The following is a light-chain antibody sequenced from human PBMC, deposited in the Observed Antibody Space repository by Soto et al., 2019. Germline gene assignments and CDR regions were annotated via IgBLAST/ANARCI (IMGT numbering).Light chain of an antibody. CDR1: QSSRIW. J-gene: IGKJ1*01. V-gene: IGKV1-5*03. CDR2: KAS. CDR3: QQYSNYTTRT. Sequence: DIQITQSPSTLSASVGGGVNITYWASQSSRIWLAWSRQKPGKAPRVLIYKASCLESGVPSRLSASGSGTEFTLTISSLQPDEFATYYLQQYSNYTTRTFGPGDKVDIX.